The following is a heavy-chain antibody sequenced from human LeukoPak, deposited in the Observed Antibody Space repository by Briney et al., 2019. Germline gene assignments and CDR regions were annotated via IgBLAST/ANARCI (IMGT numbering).Heavy chain of an antibody. Sequence: ASVKVSCKASGYTFTGHYMHWVRQAPGQGLEWIGSINPNSGGTKYAQKFQDKVTMTRDTSISTAYMELSRLRSDDTAVYFCARVDYCSKGVCVNFDYWGQGTLVAVSS. V-gene: IGHV1-2*02. CDR3: ARVDYCSKGVCVNFDY. CDR1: GYTFTGHY. CDR2: INPNSGGT. J-gene: IGHJ4*02. D-gene: IGHD2-8*01.